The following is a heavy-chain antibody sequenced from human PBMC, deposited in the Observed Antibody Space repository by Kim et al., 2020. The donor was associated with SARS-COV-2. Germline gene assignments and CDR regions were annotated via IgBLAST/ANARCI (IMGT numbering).Heavy chain of an antibody. J-gene: IGHJ5*02. CDR2: ISSSGSTI. D-gene: IGHD4-17*01. V-gene: IGHV3-11*01. Sequence: GGSLRLSCAASGFTFSDYYMSWIRQAPGKGLEWVSYISSSGSTIYYADSVKGRFTISRDNAKNSLYLQMNSLRAEDTAVYYCARGEEASFDYGDYPANWFDPWGQGTLVTVSS. CDR1: GFTFSDYY. CDR3: ARGEEASFDYGDYPANWFDP.